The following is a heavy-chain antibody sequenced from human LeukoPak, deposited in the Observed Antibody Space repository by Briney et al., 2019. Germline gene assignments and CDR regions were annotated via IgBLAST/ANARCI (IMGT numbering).Heavy chain of an antibody. J-gene: IGHJ4*02. CDR3: ARDFYGY. D-gene: IGHD2/OR15-2a*01. Sequence: SGGSLRLSCAASGFTFSSYAMHWVRQAPGKGLEWVAVISYDGSNKYCADSVKGRFTISRDNSKNTLYLQMNSLRAEDTAVYYCARDFYGYWGQGTLVTVSS. CDR2: ISYDGSNK. V-gene: IGHV3-30*04. CDR1: GFTFSSYA.